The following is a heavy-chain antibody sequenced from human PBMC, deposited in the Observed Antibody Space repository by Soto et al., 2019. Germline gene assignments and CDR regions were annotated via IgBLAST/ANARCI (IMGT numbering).Heavy chain of an antibody. CDR2: ISGSGGST. D-gene: IGHD3-10*01. J-gene: IGHJ4*02. CDR1: GFTFSSYA. V-gene: IGHV3-23*01. Sequence: TGGSLRLSCAASGFTFSSYAMSWVRQAPGKGLEWVSAISGSGGSTYYADSVKGRFTISRDNSKTTLYLQMNSLRAEDTAVYYCAKGPYYYGSGSSSPLDYWGQGTLVTVSS. CDR3: AKGPYYYGSGSSSPLDY.